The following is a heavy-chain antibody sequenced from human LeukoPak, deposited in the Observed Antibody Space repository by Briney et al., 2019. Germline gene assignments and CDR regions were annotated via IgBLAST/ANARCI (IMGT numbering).Heavy chain of an antibody. Sequence: KISCKASGGTFSSYAISWVRQAPGQGLEWMGGIIPIFGTANYAQKFQGRVTITADKSTSTAYMELSSLRSEDTAVYYCARESSDRKITMVRGVHLDSWGQGTLVTVSS. D-gene: IGHD3-10*01. CDR1: GGTFSSYA. V-gene: IGHV1-69*06. CDR2: IIPIFGTA. J-gene: IGHJ5*02. CDR3: ARESSDRKITMVRGVHLDS.